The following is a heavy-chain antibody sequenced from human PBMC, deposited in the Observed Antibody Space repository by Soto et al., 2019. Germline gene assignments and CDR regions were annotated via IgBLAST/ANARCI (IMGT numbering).Heavy chain of an antibody. D-gene: IGHD2-2*02. V-gene: IGHV6-1*01. CDR2: TYYRSKWYY. J-gene: IGHJ4*02. CDR1: GLHSFLISGS. CDR3: ARDHVTPGLYFDY. Sequence: ISNTGIVSGLHSFLISGSGNSIKQYASRGAEWLGRTYYRSKWYYDYAESVKGRFTISRDNGKNSLYLQLNSLRAEDTAVYYCARDHVTPGLYFDYWGQGNQVTVSS.